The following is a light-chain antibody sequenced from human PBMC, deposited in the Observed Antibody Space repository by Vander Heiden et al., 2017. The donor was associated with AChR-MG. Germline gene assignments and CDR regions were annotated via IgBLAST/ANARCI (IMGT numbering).Light chain of an antibody. CDR2: KTS. CDR1: EGIGLW. V-gene: IGKV1-5*03. J-gene: IGKJ1*01. CDR3: QQYDSYPKT. Sequence: IQLTQSPSTLSASVGDRVTITCRASEGIGLWLAWHQQRPGKAPKLLIYKTSTLQEDVPSRFSGSGSGTEFTLTISGLQPDDFATYYCQQYDSYPKTFGQGTKVEIK.